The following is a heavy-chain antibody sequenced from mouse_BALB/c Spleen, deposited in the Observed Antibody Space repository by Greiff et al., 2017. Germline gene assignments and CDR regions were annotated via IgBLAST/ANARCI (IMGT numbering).Heavy chain of an antibody. CDR1: GFTFSSYT. CDR3: ARNWEYFDD. V-gene: IGHV5-12-2*01. Sequence: EVMLVESGGGLVQPGGSLKLSCAASGFTFSSYTMSWVRQTPEKRLEWVAYISNGGGSTYYPDTVKGRFTISRDNAKNTLYLQMSSLKSEDTAMYYCARNWEYFDDWGQGTTLTVSS. J-gene: IGHJ2*01. D-gene: IGHD4-1*01. CDR2: ISNGGGST.